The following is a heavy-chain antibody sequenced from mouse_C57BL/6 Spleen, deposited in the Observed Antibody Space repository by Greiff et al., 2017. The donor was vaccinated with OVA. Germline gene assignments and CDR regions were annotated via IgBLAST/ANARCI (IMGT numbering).Heavy chain of an antibody. CDR3: ARAYYGNYALYYFDY. D-gene: IGHD2-1*01. CDR2: IDPSDSYT. V-gene: IGHV1-69*01. Sequence: VQLQQPGAELVMPGASVKLSCKASGYTFTSYWMHWVKQRPGQGLEWIGEIDPSDSYTNYNQKFKGKSTLTVDKSSSTAYMQLSSLTSEDSAVYYCARAYYGNYALYYFDYWGQGTTLTVSS. CDR1: GYTFTSYW. J-gene: IGHJ2*01.